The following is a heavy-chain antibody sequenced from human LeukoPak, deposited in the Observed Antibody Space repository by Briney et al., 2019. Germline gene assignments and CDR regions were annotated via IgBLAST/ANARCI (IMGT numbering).Heavy chain of an antibody. D-gene: IGHD6-19*01. Sequence: GGSLRLSCAASGFTFSSYAMSLVRQAPGKGLEWVSAITGSGGDTYDADSVKGRFTISRDNSKNTLYLQMNGLRAEDTAVYYCARKQWLGFDYWGQGTLVTVSS. CDR2: ITGSGGDT. CDR3: ARKQWLGFDY. J-gene: IGHJ4*02. CDR1: GFTFSSYA. V-gene: IGHV3-23*01.